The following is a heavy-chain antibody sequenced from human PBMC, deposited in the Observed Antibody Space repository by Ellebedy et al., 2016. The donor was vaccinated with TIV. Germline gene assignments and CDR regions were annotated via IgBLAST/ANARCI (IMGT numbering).Heavy chain of an antibody. D-gene: IGHD3-10*01. V-gene: IGHV1-3*01. CDR1: GYTFTSHI. CDR2: INAGNGHT. J-gene: IGHJ4*02. Sequence: ASVKVSXXASGYTFTSHIIHWVRQAPGQRLEWLGWINAGNGHTKYSQKFQGRVTITRDTSASTVYVEMSSLRSEDTAVFCCARDPEGAYYYGSAKFDYWGQGTLVTVSS. CDR3: ARDPEGAYYYGSAKFDY.